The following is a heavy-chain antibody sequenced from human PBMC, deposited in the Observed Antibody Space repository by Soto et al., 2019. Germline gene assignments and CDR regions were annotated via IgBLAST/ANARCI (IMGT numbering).Heavy chain of an antibody. V-gene: IGHV3-23*01. CDR3: AKDILKTGFYCFEI. J-gene: IGHJ3*02. Sequence: EVQLLESGGGTVPPGGSLRLSCAASGFTFSNYAMSWVRQAPGRGLEWVLAISGSGGSTYHADSVKGRFSISRDNSKNRLFLEMNSVGAEDTARYYCAKDILKTGFYCFEIWGQGTMVTVSS. CDR2: ISGSGGST. CDR1: GFTFSNYA. D-gene: IGHD1-1*01.